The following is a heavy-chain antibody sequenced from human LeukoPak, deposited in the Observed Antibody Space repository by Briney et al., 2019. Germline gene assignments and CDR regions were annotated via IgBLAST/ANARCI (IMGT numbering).Heavy chain of an antibody. CDR1: GGSISSYY. CDR2: IYYSGST. J-gene: IGHJ5*02. V-gene: IGHV4-59*08. Sequence: KASETLSLTCTVSGGSISSYYWSWIRQPPGKGLEWIGYIYYSGSTNYNPSLKSRVTISVDTSKNQFSLKLSSVTAADTAVYYCARKVSDIVVVPAASGWFDPWGQGTLVTVSS. CDR3: ARKVSDIVVVPAASGWFDP. D-gene: IGHD2-2*01.